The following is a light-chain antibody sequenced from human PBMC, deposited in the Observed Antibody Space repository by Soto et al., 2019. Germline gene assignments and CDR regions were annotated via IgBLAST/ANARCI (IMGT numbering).Light chain of an antibody. CDR2: DAS. CDR3: QQRSNWT. J-gene: IGKJ4*01. CDR1: QSVSSY. V-gene: IGKV3-11*01. Sequence: EIVLTQSPATLSLSPGERATLSCRASQSVSSYLAWYQQKPGQAPRVLIYDASNRATGIPARFSGSRSETDLPLTISNLEPENFAVYYCQQRSNWTFGGGTKVEIK.